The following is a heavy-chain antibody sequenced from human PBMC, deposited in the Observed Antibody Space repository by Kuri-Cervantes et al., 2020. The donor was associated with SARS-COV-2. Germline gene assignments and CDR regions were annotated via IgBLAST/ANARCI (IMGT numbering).Heavy chain of an antibody. CDR2: IYYSGST. D-gene: IGHD4-17*01. CDR3: ARGASYGDFDY. J-gene: IGHJ4*02. Sequence: SETLSLTCTVSGGSISSYYWSWIRQPAGKGLEWIGYIYYSGSTNYNPSLKSRVTISVDTSKNQFSLKLSSVTAADTAVYYCARGASYGDFDYWGQGTLVTVSS. V-gene: IGHV4-59*01. CDR1: GGSISSYY.